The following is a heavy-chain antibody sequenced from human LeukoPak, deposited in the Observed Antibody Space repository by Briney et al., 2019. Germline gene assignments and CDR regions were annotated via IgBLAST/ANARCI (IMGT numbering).Heavy chain of an antibody. CDR1: GFTFSDYY. J-gene: IGHJ4*02. CDR2: ISSSGSTI. CDR3: ARGHPYYDYVWGSSIEDY. D-gene: IGHD3-16*01. V-gene: IGHV3-11*04. Sequence: PGGSLRLSCAASGFTFSDYYMSWIRQAPGKGLEWVSYISSSGSTIYYADSVKGRLTISRDNAKNSLYLQMNSLRAEDTAVYYCARGHPYYDYVWGSSIEDYWGQGTLVTVSS.